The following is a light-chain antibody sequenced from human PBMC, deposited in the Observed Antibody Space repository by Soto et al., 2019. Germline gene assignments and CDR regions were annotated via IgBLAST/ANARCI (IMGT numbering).Light chain of an antibody. Sequence: DIQLTQSPSFLSASVGDRVTVSCRASQDISTSLAWYQQKPGKAPKLLIYAASTLQIGVPSRFSGSGSGTDFRLTISSLQPEDFATYYCQQSSTTPRTFGQGTNVDFK. J-gene: IGKJ1*01. CDR2: AAS. V-gene: IGKV1-39*01. CDR3: QQSSTTPRT. CDR1: QDISTS.